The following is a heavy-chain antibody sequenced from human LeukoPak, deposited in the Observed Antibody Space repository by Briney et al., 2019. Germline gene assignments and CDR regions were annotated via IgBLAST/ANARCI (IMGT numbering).Heavy chain of an antibody. D-gene: IGHD6-19*01. J-gene: IGHJ6*02. CDR3: ARDRAGIAVAGTQNYYYGMDV. Sequence: ASVNVSCKASGYTFTNYYIHWVRQAPGQGLEWMGIINPSGDSTTYAQKFQGRVTMTRDTSTSTVYMELSSLRSEDTAVYYCARDRAGIAVAGTQNYYYGMDVWGQGTTVTVSS. V-gene: IGHV1-46*01. CDR2: INPSGDST. CDR1: GYTFTNYY.